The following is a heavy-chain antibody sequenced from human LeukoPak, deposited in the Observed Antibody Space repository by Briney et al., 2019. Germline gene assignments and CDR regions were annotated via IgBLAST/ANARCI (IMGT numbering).Heavy chain of an antibody. D-gene: IGHD4-17*01. V-gene: IGHV1-2*06. J-gene: IGHJ4*02. CDR1: GYTFTGYY. CDR2: INPNSGGT. Sequence: APVKVSCKASGYTFTGYYMHWVRQAPGQGLEWMGRINPNSGGTNYAQRFQGRVTMTRDKSTNTAYMELNRLTFDDTAVYYCAKLSGDYGDYKGCWGQGTLVTVSS. CDR3: AKLSGDYGDYKGC.